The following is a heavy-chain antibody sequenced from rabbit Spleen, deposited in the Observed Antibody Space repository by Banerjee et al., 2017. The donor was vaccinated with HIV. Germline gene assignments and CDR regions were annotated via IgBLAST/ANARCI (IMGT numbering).Heavy chain of an antibody. J-gene: IGHJ4*01. CDR2: INIVTGKS. V-gene: IGHV1S45*01. CDR1: GVSLNDKDV. Sequence: EQLEESGGGLVKPEGSLTLTCKASGVSLNDKDVMCWVRQAPGKGLEWIACINIVTGKSVYASWAKGRFIMSRTSSTTVTLQMTSLTAADTATYFCARGGYVGTTYYSLWGPGTLVTVS. CDR3: ARGGYVGTTYYSL. D-gene: IGHD8-1*01.